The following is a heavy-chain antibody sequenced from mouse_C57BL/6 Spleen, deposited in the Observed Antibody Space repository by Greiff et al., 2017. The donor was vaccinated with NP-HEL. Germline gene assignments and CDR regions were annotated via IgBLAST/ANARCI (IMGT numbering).Heavy chain of an antibody. CDR2: INYDGSST. V-gene: IGHV5-16*01. Sequence: EVKLVESEGGLVQPGSSMKLSCTASGFTFSDYYMAWVRQVPEKGLEWVANINYDGSSTYYLDSLKSRFIISRDNAKNILYLQMSSLKSEDTATYYCAREGDYAGGYFDVWGTGTTVTVSS. D-gene: IGHD1-1*02. CDR1: GFTFSDYY. J-gene: IGHJ1*03. CDR3: AREGDYAGGYFDV.